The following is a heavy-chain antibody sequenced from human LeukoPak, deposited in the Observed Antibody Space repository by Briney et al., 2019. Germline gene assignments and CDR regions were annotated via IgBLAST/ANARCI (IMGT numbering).Heavy chain of an antibody. J-gene: IGHJ4*02. V-gene: IGHV3-7*01. D-gene: IGHD3-10*01. CDR3: ARVRYGSGSYYGIYFDY. CDR1: GFTFGTSY. CDR2: IKPDGSEK. Sequence: GGSLRLSCAAPGFTFGTSYMSWVRQAPGGGLECVSKIKPDGSEKFYVDSVKGRFTVSRDNAKNSLYLQMDSLRAEDTAVYYCARVRYGSGSYYGIYFDYWGQGTLVTVSS.